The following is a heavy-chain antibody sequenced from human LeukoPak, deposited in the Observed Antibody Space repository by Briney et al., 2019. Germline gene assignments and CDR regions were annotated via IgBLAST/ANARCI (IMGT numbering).Heavy chain of an antibody. D-gene: IGHD5-18*01. Sequence: GGSLRLSCAASGFTSSNYAMGWVRQAPGKGLEWVSTVSGSGATTYYADSVKGRFTISRDNSKNTLYLQMNSLRAEDTAVYYCAKDPVEVDTASFDPWGQGTLVTVSS. V-gene: IGHV3-23*01. CDR1: GFTSSNYA. CDR2: VSGSGATT. CDR3: AKDPVEVDTASFDP. J-gene: IGHJ5*02.